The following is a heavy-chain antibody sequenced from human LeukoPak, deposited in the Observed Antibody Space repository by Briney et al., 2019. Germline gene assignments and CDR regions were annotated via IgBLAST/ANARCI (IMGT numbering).Heavy chain of an antibody. J-gene: IGHJ4*02. Sequence: AGGSLRLSCEASGYTFSGYAMSWVRQALGKGLEWVSTISGTTGTISYADSVQGQISISRDNSKNTLYVQMKSLRAEDTAEYHCASVKGYFDSGNYFGFFDFWGQGTLVTVSS. CDR1: GYTFSGYA. CDR3: ASVKGYFDSGNYFGFFDF. CDR2: ISGTTGTI. D-gene: IGHD3-10*01. V-gene: IGHV3-23*01.